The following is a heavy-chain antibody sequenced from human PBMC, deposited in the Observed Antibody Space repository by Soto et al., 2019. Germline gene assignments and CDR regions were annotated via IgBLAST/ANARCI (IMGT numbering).Heavy chain of an antibody. Sequence: QVQLVQSGAEVKRPGSSVKVSCKASGDTFNFYSINWVRQAPGLGLEWMGRVNPILSMSNYAQRFQGRVTKTADKSTSTAYMELSGLRSEDTAIYYCATSYGSGYRAFDFWGQGALVTVSS. CDR1: GDTFNFYS. CDR2: VNPILSMS. D-gene: IGHD3-10*01. V-gene: IGHV1-69*04. CDR3: ATSYGSGYRAFDF. J-gene: IGHJ4*02.